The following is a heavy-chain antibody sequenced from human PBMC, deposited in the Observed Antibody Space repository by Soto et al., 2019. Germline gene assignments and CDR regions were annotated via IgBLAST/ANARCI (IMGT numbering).Heavy chain of an antibody. V-gene: IGHV1-46*01. CDR2: INPSTVTT. D-gene: IGHD1-26*01. J-gene: IGHJ5*02. CDR1: GHTFTSYY. CDR3: ARDRGTIVGATTYWFDP. Sequence: SVKVSCKASGHTFTSYYMHWVRQAPGQGLEWMGIINPSTVTTIYAQKFQGRVTMTTDTSTSTVYMELSSLRSEDTAVYYCARDRGTIVGATTYWFDPWGQGNLVTV.